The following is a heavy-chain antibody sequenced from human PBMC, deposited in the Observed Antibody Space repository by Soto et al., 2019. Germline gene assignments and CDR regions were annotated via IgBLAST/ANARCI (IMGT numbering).Heavy chain of an antibody. Sequence: SETLSLTCTVSGGSISSYYWPWSRQPPGKGLEWIGSVYYSGPTYSNPSLQSRVTVSVDTSKNQLSLKMTSVTAADTAVYYCARHKRRSDNKSWFPGLGPRGQGTLVTGSS. V-gene: IGHV4-59*08. D-gene: IGHD6-13*01. CDR3: ARHKRRSDNKSWFPGLGP. CDR1: GGSISSYY. CDR2: VYYSGPT. J-gene: IGHJ5*02.